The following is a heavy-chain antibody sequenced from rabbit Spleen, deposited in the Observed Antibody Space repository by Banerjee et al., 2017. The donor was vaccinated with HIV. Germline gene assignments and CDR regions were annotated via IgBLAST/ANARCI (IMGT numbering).Heavy chain of an antibody. CDR3: ARGSATMTMVIIGFYLSL. V-gene: IGHV1S45*01. CDR1: GFDFSSSYY. J-gene: IGHJ4*01. D-gene: IGHD2-1*01. CDR2: IYDDSSGSA. Sequence: QEQVVESGGGLVKPEGSLTLTCTASGFDFSSSYYMCWVRQAPGKGLECVACIYDDSSGSAYYASWAKGRFTISKTSSTTVTLQMTTLTAADTATYFCARGSATMTMVIIGFYLSLWGPGTLVTVS.